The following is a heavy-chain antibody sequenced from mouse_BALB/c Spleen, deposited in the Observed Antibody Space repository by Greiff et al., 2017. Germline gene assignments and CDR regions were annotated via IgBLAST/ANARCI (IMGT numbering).Heavy chain of an antibody. J-gene: IGHJ1*01. CDR1: GYTFTSYD. V-gene: IGHV1-85*01. CDR2: IFPGDGST. D-gene: IGHD1-2*01. CDR3: ARTRIHYYWYFDV. Sequence: VKLQESGAELVKPGASVKLSCKASGYTFTSYDINWVRQRPEQGLEWIGWIFPGDGSTKYNEKFKGKATLTTDKSSSTAYMQLSRLTSEDSAVYFCARTRIHYYWYFDVWGAGTTVTVSS.